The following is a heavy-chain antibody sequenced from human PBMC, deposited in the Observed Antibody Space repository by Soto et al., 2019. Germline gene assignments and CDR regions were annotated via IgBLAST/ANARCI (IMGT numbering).Heavy chain of an antibody. Sequence: QVQLVQSGAEVKKPGASVKVSCKASGYTFTSYGISWVRQAPGQGLEWMGWISAYNGNTNYAQKLQGRDTMTTDTSTSTAYMALRSLRSEHTAVYYCASLGSYTNYGMDVWGQGPTVTVSS. CDR2: ISAYNGNT. CDR3: ASLGSYTNYGMDV. D-gene: IGHD2-2*02. V-gene: IGHV1-18*01. J-gene: IGHJ6*02. CDR1: GYTFTSYG.